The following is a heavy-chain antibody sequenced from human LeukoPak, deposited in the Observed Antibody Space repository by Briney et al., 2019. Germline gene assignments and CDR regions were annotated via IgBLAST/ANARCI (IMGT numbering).Heavy chain of an antibody. J-gene: IGHJ4*02. Sequence: GASVKVSCKASGDTFTGYYMHWVRPAPGQGLAWMGWINPNSGGTNYAQRFQGRVTMTRDTSISTAYMELSMLRSDDTAVYYCATSRGSMVVVALGYWGQGTLVTVSS. CDR1: GDTFTGYY. CDR2: INPNSGGT. D-gene: IGHD2-15*01. V-gene: IGHV1-2*02. CDR3: ATSRGSMVVVALGY.